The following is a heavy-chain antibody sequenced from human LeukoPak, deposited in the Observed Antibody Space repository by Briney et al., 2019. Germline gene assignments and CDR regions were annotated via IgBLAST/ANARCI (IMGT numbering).Heavy chain of an antibody. CDR1: GYSFTSYW. D-gene: IGHD3-10*01. Sequence: GESLKISCKGSGYSFTSYWIGWVRQMPGKGLEWMGIIYPGDSDTRYSPSFQGQVTISADKSISTAYLQWSSLKASDTAMYYCARSDYYGSGSYPWGWFDPWGQGTLVTVSS. J-gene: IGHJ5*02. CDR2: IYPGDSDT. V-gene: IGHV5-51*01. CDR3: ARSDYYGSGSYPWGWFDP.